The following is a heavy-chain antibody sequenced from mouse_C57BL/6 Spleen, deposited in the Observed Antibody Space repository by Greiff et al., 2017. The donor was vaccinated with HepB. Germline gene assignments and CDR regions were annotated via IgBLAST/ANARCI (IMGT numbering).Heavy chain of an antibody. J-gene: IGHJ1*03. D-gene: IGHD1-1*01. V-gene: IGHV1-22*01. Sequence: EVQLQQSGPELVKPGASVKMSCKASGYTFTDYNMHWVKQSHGKSLEWIGYINPNNGGTSYNQKFKGKATLTVNKYSSTAYMELRSLTSEDSAVYYCARSYGSPWYFDVWGTGTTVTVSS. CDR3: ARSYGSPWYFDV. CDR1: GYTFTDYN. CDR2: INPNNGGT.